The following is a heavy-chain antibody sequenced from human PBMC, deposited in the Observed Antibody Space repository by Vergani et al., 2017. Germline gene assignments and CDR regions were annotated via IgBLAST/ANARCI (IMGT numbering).Heavy chain of an antibody. Sequence: EVQLVETGGGLIQPGGSLRLSCAASGFTVSSNYMSWVRQAPGKGLEWVSVIYSGGSTYYADYVKGRFTISRDNSKNMLYLQMNSLRAEDTAVYYCARVPINDFLFDYWGQGTLVTVSS. CDR3: ARVPINDFLFDY. V-gene: IGHV3-53*02. CDR1: GFTVSSNY. J-gene: IGHJ4*02. CDR2: IYSGGST. D-gene: IGHD2-2*01.